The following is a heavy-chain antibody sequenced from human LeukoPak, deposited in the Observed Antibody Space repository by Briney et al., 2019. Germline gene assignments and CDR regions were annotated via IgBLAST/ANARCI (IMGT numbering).Heavy chain of an antibody. V-gene: IGHV3-23*01. CDR1: GFTFSSYA. CDR3: AKDDLGYCTNGVCYRNWFDP. D-gene: IGHD2-8*01. J-gene: IGHJ5*02. CDR2: ISGSGGST. Sequence: GGSLRLSCAASGFTFSSYAMSWVRQAPGKGLEWVSAISGSGGSTYYADSVKGWFTISRDNSKNTLYLQMNSLRAEDTAVYYCAKDDLGYCTNGVCYRNWFDPWGQGTLVTVPS.